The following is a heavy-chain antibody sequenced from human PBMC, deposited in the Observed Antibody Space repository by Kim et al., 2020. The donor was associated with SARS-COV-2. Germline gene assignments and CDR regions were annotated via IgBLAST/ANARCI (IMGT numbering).Heavy chain of an antibody. CDR2: IYHSATT. CDR1: GVSIRQNW. J-gene: IGHJ5*02. V-gene: IGHV4-4*02. Sequence: SETLSLTCAVPGVSIRQNWWSWVRQFPGKGLEWIGDIYHSATTNYNPSLKSRVTMSVDTSKNQFSLKLISMTLADTAIYYCAREGSSGLTAVDWLVPWGQRTLV. CDR3: AREGSSGLTAVDWLVP. D-gene: IGHD6-25*01.